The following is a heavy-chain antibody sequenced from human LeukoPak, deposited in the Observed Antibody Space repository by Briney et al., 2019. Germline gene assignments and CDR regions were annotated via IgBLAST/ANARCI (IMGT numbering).Heavy chain of an antibody. CDR2: ISASGGST. V-gene: IGHV3-23*01. D-gene: IGHD3-10*01. J-gene: IGHJ6*02. CDR1: GFTFSSYA. CDR3: ARDPLQTLWFGEYFYGMDV. Sequence: QTGGSLRLSCAASGFTFSSYAMSWVRQAPGKGLEWVSSISASGGSTDYADSVKGRFTISRDNAKNSLYLQMNSLRDEDTAVYYCARDPLQTLWFGEYFYGMDVWGQGTTVTVSS.